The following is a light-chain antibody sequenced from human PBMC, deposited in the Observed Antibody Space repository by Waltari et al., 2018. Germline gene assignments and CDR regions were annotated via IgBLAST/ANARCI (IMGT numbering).Light chain of an antibody. CDR3: QQYNTWPPST. Sequence: EIVMTQSPAALSVSPGERATLSCRASQSVSSNLAWYQHKPGQLPRLLISGASTRATGVPARFSGSGSGTEFTLTISSLQSEDSAIYYCQQYNTWPPSTFGQGTKLEIK. V-gene: IGKV3-15*01. CDR1: QSVSSN. CDR2: GAS. J-gene: IGKJ2*02.